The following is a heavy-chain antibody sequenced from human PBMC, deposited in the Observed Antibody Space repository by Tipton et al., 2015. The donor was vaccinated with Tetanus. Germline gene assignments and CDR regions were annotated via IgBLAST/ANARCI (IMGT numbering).Heavy chain of an antibody. Sequence: QSGAEVKKPGASVKVSCKTSGYTFIGYYMHWVRQAPGQGLEWMGWINPNTGGTNYAPKFQGRVTITADESTGTAYMELSSLSTEDTAVYYCARPDRYCSGGSCYLALDYWGQGTLVTVSS. CDR3: ARPDRYCSGGSCYLALDY. V-gene: IGHV1-2*02. D-gene: IGHD2-15*01. CDR2: INPNTGGT. CDR1: GYTFIGYY. J-gene: IGHJ4*02.